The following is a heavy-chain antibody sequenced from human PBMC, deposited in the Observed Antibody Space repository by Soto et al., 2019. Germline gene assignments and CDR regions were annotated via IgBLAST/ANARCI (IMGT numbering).Heavy chain of an antibody. J-gene: IGHJ5*02. D-gene: IGHD2-8*01. CDR3: ARGTTGLMEYAGSKSNWFDP. CDR1: GGTFSSYA. CDR2: IIPIFGTA. V-gene: IGHV1-69*13. Sequence: ASVKVSCKASGGTFSSYAISWVRQAPGQGLEWMGGIIPIFGTANYAQKFQGRVTITADESTRTAYMELSSLRSEDTAVYYCARGTTGLMEYAGSKSNWFDPWGQGTLVTVSS.